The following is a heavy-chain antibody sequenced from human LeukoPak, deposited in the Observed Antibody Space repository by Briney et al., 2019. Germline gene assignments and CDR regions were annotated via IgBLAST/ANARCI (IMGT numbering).Heavy chain of an antibody. CDR2: ISWNSGSI. J-gene: IGHJ4*02. Sequence: SLRLSCAASGFTFDDYAMHWVRQAPGKGLEWVSGISWNSGSIGYADSVKGRFTISRDNAKNSLYLQMNSLRAEDTALYYCAKGSQRAVAGTPLSFDYWGQGTLVTVSS. CDR3: AKGSQRAVAGTPLSFDY. CDR1: GFTFDDYA. D-gene: IGHD6-19*01. V-gene: IGHV3-9*01.